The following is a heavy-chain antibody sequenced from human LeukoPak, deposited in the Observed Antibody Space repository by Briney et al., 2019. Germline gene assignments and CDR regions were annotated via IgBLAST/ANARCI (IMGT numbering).Heavy chain of an antibody. CDR2: IYYTGAT. D-gene: IGHD6-19*01. CDR3: ARYGGSGWVIDN. J-gene: IGHJ4*02. CDR1: GGSISTY. V-gene: IGHV4-59*08. Sequence: PSETLSLTCTVSGGSISTYWTWIRQPPEQGLEWIGYIYYTGATSYNPSLKSRVIISVDTSKKQFSLKLTSVTAADTAVYYCARYGGSGWVIDNWGQGTLVTVSS.